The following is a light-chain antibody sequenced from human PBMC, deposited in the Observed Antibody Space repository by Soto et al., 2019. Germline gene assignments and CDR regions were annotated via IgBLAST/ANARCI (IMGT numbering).Light chain of an antibody. CDR2: GNN. CDR3: QSYDSNSRWGV. Sequence: QSVLTQPPSVSGAPGQRVTISCTGSSSNIGATYDVDWYQQLPGTAPKLLIYGNNNRPSGVPDRFSGSRSGTSASLAITGLQAEDEADYYCQSYDSNSRWGVFGGGTKVTVL. CDR1: SSNIGATYD. J-gene: IGLJ3*02. V-gene: IGLV1-40*01.